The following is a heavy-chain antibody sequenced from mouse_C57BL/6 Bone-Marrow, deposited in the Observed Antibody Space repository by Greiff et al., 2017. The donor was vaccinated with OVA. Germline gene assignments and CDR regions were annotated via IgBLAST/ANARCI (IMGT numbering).Heavy chain of an antibody. CDR3: VRERVLEDYFDY. CDR2: IRSKSSNYAT. V-gene: IGHV10-3*01. D-gene: IGHD2-14*01. CDR1: GFTFNTYA. Sequence: EVQGVESGGGLVQPKGSLKLSCAASGFTFNTYAMHWVRQAPGKGLEWVARIRSKSSNYATYYADSVKDRFTISRDDSQSMLYLQMNNLKTEDTAMYYGVRERVLEDYFDYWGQGTTLTVSS. J-gene: IGHJ2*01.